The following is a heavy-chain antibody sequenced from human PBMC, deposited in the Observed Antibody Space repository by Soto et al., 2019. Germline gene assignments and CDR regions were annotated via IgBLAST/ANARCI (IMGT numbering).Heavy chain of an antibody. D-gene: IGHD3-3*01. V-gene: IGHV3-21*01. CDR1: GFTFSSYS. CDR2: ISSSSSYI. J-gene: IGHJ1*01. CDR3: ARGRLQIFGVVLRQLHAY. Sequence: GGSLRLSCAASGFTFSSYSMNWVRQAPGKGLEWVSSISSSSSYIYYADSVKGRFTISRDNAKNSLYLQMNSLRAEDTAGYYCARGRLQIFGVVLRQLHAYRGQRTVVLGSS.